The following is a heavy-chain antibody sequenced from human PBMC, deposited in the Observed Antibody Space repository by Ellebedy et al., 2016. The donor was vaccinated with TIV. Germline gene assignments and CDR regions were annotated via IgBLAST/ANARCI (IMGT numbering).Heavy chain of an antibody. CDR1: GFTFSSYA. Sequence: GGSLRLSGAASGFTFSSYAMHWVRQAPGKGLEWVAVISYDGSNKYYADSVKGRFTISRDNSKNTLYLQMNSLRAEDTAVYYCARWPSGDAPLDYWGQGTLVTVSS. CDR3: ARWPSGDAPLDY. J-gene: IGHJ4*02. V-gene: IGHV3-30-3*01. D-gene: IGHD4-17*01. CDR2: ISYDGSNK.